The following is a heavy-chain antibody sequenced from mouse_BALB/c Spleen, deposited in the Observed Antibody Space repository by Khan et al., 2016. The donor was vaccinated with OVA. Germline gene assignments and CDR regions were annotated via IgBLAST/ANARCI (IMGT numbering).Heavy chain of an antibody. CDR1: GYSITSGYF. D-gene: IGHD3-1*01. Sequence: EVQLQESGPGLVKPSQSLSLTCSVTGYSITSGYFWNWIRQFPGNKLEWMGYIRYDGNSNYNPSLKNRISITRDTSKNKFFLKLNYVTPEDTATYYWARGGSSGPAWFAYWGQGTLVTVSA. J-gene: IGHJ3*01. V-gene: IGHV3-6*02. CDR2: IRYDGNS. CDR3: ARGGSSGPAWFAY.